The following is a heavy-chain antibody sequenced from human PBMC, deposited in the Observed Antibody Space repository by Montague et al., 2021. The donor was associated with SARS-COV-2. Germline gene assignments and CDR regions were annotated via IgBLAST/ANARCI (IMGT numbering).Heavy chain of an antibody. CDR1: GFDFTSSE. CDR2: ISTSGTLP. CDR3: AREAVGYSHGYPYWYFDL. V-gene: IGHV3-48*03. Sequence: SLRLSCAASGFDFTSSEVNWVRQAPGKGLEWVSYISTSGTLPSYMDSVKGRFTISRDNAKKSLYQQMDSLRAEDTAVYFCAREAVGYSHGYPYWYFDLWGRGTLVTVSS. J-gene: IGHJ2*01. D-gene: IGHD5-18*01.